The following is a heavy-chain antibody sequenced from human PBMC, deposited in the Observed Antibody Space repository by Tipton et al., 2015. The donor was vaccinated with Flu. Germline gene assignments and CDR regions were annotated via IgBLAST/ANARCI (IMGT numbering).Heavy chain of an antibody. J-gene: IGHJ4*02. D-gene: IGHD1-26*01. CDR2: INVNSGGT. CDR3: ARGDVGVRGGASDY. Sequence: QLVQSGAEVKKPGASVKVSCKSSGYTFTAYYIHWVRQAPGQGLEWMGWINVNSGGTHYAQKFQGRVTLTRDTSISTAYMELSRVRSDDTAVYYCARGDVGVRGGASDYWGLGTLVIVSS. CDR1: GYTFTAYY. V-gene: IGHV1-2*02.